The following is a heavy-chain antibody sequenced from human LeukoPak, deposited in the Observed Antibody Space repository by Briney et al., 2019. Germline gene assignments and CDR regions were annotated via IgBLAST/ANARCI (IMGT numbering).Heavy chain of an antibody. CDR2: IIPIFGTA. CDR3: ASSGPNYYYGMDV. V-gene: IGHV1-69*05. J-gene: IGHJ6*02. CDR1: GGTFSSYG. D-gene: IGHD6-19*01. Sequence: SVKVSCKASGGTFSSYGISWVRQAPGQGLEWMGGIIPIFGTANYAQKLQGRVTMTTDTSTSTAYMELRSLRSDDTAVYYCASSGPNYYYGMDVWGQGTTVTVSS.